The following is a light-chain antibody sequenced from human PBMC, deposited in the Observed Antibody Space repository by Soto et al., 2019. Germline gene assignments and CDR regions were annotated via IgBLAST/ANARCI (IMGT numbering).Light chain of an antibody. CDR1: SSDVGGYDF. CDR2: DVS. Sequence: QSALAQPRSVSGSPGQSVTISSTGTSSDVGGYDFVSWYQQHPGKAPKLMISDVSKRPSGVPDRFSGSKSGNTASLTISGLQAEDEADYYCCSYAGDLALFGGGTKVTVL. V-gene: IGLV2-11*01. CDR3: CSYAGDLAL. J-gene: IGLJ2*01.